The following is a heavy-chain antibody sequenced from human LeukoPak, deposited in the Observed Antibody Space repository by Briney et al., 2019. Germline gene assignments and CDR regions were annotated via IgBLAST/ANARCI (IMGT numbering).Heavy chain of an antibody. V-gene: IGHV1-2*02. D-gene: IGHD6-13*01. Sequence: GASVKVSCKASGYTFTGYYMHWVRQAPGQGLEWMGWINPNSGGTNHAQKFQGRVTMTRDTSISTAYMELSRLRSDDTAVYYCARRAAAGRSNWFDPWGQGTLVTVSS. J-gene: IGHJ5*02. CDR1: GYTFTGYY. CDR3: ARRAAAGRSNWFDP. CDR2: INPNSGGT.